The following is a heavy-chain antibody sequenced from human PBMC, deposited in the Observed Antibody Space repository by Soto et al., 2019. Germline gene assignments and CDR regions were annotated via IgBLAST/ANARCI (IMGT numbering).Heavy chain of an antibody. J-gene: IGHJ6*02. V-gene: IGHV1-2*04. CDR2: INPNSGGT. D-gene: IGHD3-3*01. Sequence: QVQLVQSGAEVKKPGASVKVSCKASGYTFTGYYMHWVRQAPGQGLEWMGWINPNSGGTNYAQKFQGWVTMTRDTSISTAYMELSRLRSDDTAVYYCARGDDFWSGHYYYYGMDVWGQGITVTVSS. CDR1: GYTFTGYY. CDR3: ARGDDFWSGHYYYYGMDV.